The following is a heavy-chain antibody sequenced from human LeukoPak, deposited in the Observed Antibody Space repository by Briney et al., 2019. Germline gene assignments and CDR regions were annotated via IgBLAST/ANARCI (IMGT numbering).Heavy chain of an antibody. CDR3: EREGPRYSGYYY. Sequence: ASVKVSCKASGYTFTGYYMHWVRQAPGQGLEWMGWINTNSGGTNYAQKFQGRVTMTRDTSISTAYMELSRLRSDDTAVYYCEREGPRYSGYYYWGQGTLVALSS. CDR1: GYTFTGYY. J-gene: IGHJ4*02. CDR2: INTNSGGT. D-gene: IGHD5-12*01. V-gene: IGHV1-2*02.